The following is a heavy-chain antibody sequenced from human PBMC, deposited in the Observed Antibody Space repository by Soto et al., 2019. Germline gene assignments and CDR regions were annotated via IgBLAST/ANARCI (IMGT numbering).Heavy chain of an antibody. CDR3: AKVRRFGELRSLY. Sequence: EVQLLESGGALVKPGGSLRRSCAASGFTFSSYAMSWVRPAPGKGLEGVSAIGVSGDTTYYADSVKGRFTISRDNSKNTLYLQMGSLRAEETAVYYCAKVRRFGELRSLYWGQGTLVTVSS. V-gene: IGHV3-23*01. CDR2: IGVSGDTT. J-gene: IGHJ4*02. CDR1: GFTFSSYA. D-gene: IGHD3-10*01.